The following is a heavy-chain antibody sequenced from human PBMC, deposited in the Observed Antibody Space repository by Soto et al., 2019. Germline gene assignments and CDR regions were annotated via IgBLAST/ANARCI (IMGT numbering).Heavy chain of an antibody. CDR2: INHSGST. CDR3: ARGQAGRILWFGALRYGMDV. D-gene: IGHD3-10*01. J-gene: IGHJ6*02. CDR1: GGSFSGYY. Sequence: TSETLSLTCAVYGGSFSGYYWSWIRQPPGKGLEWIGEINHSGSTNYNPSLKSRVTISVDTSKNQFSLKLSSVTAADTAVYYCARGQAGRILWFGALRYGMDVWGQGRAVTVSS. V-gene: IGHV4-34*01.